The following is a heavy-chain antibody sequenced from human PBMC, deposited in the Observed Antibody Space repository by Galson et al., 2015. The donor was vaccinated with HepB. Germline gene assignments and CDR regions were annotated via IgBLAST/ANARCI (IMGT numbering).Heavy chain of an antibody. Sequence: QSGAEVKKPGESLKISCKGSGYSFTSYWIGWVRQMPGKGLEWMGIIYPGDSDTRYSPSFQGQVTISADKSISTAYLQWSSLKASDTAMYYCARAGDCSGGSCYSYYYYGMDVWGQGTTVTVSS. CDR3: ARAGDCSGGSCYSYYYYGMDV. CDR1: GYSFTSYW. D-gene: IGHD2-15*01. CDR2: IYPGDSDT. J-gene: IGHJ6*02. V-gene: IGHV5-51*01.